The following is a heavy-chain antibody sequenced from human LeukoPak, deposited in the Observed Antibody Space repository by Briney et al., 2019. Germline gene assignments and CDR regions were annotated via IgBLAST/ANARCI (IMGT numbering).Heavy chain of an antibody. CDR3: ARHQGYSSSWTRDDAFDI. J-gene: IGHJ3*02. CDR2: IYYSGST. Sequence: PSETLSLTCTVSGGSISSSCYYWGWIRQPPGKGLEWIGSIYYSGSTYYNPSLKSRVTISVDTSKNQFSLKLSSVTAADTAVYYCARHQGYSSSWTRDDAFDIWGQGTMVTVSS. D-gene: IGHD6-13*01. CDR1: GGSISSSCYY. V-gene: IGHV4-39*01.